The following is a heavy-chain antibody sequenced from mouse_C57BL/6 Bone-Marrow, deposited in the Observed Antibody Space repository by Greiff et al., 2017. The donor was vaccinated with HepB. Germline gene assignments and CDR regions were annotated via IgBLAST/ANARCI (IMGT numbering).Heavy chain of an antibody. CDR1: GYTFTSYW. D-gene: IGHD1-1*01. V-gene: IGHV1-59*01. CDR3: ARNYGSSYDY. Sequence: QVQLQQPGAELVRPGTSVKLSCKASGYTFTSYWMHWVKQRPGQGLEWIGVIDPSDSYTNYNQKFKGKATLTVDTSSSTAYMQLSSLTSEDSADYDCARNYGSSYDYWGQGTTLTVSS. J-gene: IGHJ2*01. CDR2: IDPSDSYT.